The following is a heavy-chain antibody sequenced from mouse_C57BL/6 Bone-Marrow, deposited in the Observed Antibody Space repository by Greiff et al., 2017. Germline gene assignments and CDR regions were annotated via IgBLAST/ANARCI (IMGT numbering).Heavy chain of an antibody. Sequence: EVKLMESGGGLVKPGGSLKLSCAASGFTFSDYGMHWVRQAPEKGLEWVAYISSGSSTIYYADTVKGRITISRDNAKNTLYLQMTSLWSEDTAMCYRARPAGSSYGDYWGQGTTLTVSS. J-gene: IGHJ2*01. CDR3: ARPAGSSYGDY. D-gene: IGHD1-1*01. CDR1: GFTFSDYG. CDR2: ISSGSSTI. V-gene: IGHV5-17*01.